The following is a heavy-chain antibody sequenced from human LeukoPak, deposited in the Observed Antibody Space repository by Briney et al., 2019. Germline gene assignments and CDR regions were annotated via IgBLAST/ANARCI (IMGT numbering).Heavy chain of an antibody. CDR2: IRSNVDGGTA. Sequence: GGSLRLSCAVSGLTFSGAWMNWVRQAPGKGLEWVGRIRSNVDGGTADYNVPVRGRFTISRDDSKSTLFVQMNSLRPEDTAIYSCTRGYTYSAYWGRGTLVAVS. V-gene: IGHV3-15*07. CDR1: GLTFSGAW. CDR3: TRGYTYSAY. D-gene: IGHD5-12*01. J-gene: IGHJ4*02.